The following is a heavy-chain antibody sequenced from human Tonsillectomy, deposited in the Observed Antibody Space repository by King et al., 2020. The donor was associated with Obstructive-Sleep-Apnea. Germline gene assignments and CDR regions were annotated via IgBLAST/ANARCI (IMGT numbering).Heavy chain of an antibody. D-gene: IGHD3-9*01. CDR1: GYNFPGYF. CDR3: ARLFQFYDILSGYYSRYYGMDV. J-gene: IGHJ6*02. CDR2: INPDSGDT. V-gene: IGHV1-2*02. Sequence: QLVQSGAEVKKPGSSVKVSCKASGYNFPGYFMNWVRQAPGQGLEWMGWINPDSGDTNYAQKFQGRVTMTRDTSISTAYMELSRLRSDDRAVYYLARLFQFYDILSGYYSRYYGMDVWGQGTAVTVSS.